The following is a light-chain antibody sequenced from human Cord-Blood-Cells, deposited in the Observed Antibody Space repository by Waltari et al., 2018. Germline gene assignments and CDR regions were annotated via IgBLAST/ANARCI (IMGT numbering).Light chain of an antibody. J-gene: IGLJ3*02. V-gene: IGLV2-8*01. Sequence: QSALTQPPSASGSPGQSVTISCTGTSSDVGGDNYVSWYQQHPGKAPKLMIYEVSQRLSGVPDRSSGSKSGNTASLTVSGLQAEDEADYYRSSYAGSNNVFGGGTKLTVL. CDR2: EVS. CDR1: SSDVGGDNY. CDR3: SSYAGSNNV.